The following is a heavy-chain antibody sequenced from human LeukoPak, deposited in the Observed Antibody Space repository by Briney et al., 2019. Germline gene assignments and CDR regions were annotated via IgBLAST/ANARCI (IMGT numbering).Heavy chain of an antibody. CDR3: AMYYYDSSGYYYFDY. V-gene: IGHV4-34*01. CDR1: GGSFSGYY. D-gene: IGHD3-22*01. J-gene: IGHJ4*02. CDR2: INHSGST. Sequence: PSETLSLTCAVYGGSFSGYYWSWIRQPPGKGLEWIGEINHSGSTNYNPPLKSRVTISVDTSKNQFSLKLSSVTAADTAVYYCAMYYYDSSGYYYFDYWGQGTLVTVSS.